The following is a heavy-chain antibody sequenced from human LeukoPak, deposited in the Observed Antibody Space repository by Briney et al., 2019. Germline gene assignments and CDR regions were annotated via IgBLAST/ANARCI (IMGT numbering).Heavy chain of an antibody. Sequence: GGSLRLSCAASGFTFSSYAMSWVRQAPGKGLEWVAAMSGSGATTYYADSVKGRFTISRDNSKNTLYLQMNSLRAEDTAVYYCAKTPTYYYASGSYYDDWGQGTRVTVSS. CDR3: AKTPTYYYASGSYYDD. V-gene: IGHV3-23*01. CDR1: GFTFSSYA. D-gene: IGHD3-10*01. CDR2: MSGSGATT. J-gene: IGHJ4*02.